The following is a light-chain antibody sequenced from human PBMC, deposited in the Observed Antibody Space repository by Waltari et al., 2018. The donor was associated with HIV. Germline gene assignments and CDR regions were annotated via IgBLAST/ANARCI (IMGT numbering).Light chain of an antibody. CDR1: SSNIGSNT. V-gene: IGLV1-44*01. CDR2: SHK. Sequence: QSVLTQPPSESGTPGQRVTISCSGSSSNIGSNTVNWYQQLPGTAPKLLIYSHKQRPSGVPDRLSGSKSGTSASLAISGLQSEDEANYYCAAWDDSLIGPVFGGGTKLTVL. CDR3: AAWDDSLIGPV. J-gene: IGLJ3*02.